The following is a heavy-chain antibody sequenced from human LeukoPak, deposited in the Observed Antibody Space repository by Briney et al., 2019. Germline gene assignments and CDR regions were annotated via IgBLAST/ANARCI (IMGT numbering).Heavy chain of an antibody. CDR3: ARLSAYYYGSYFYYYMDV. J-gene: IGHJ6*03. CDR2: IRQDESER. V-gene: IGHV3-7*01. Sequence: GGSLRLSCEGSGFSFSSYWMTWVRQLPGKGPEWVANIRQDESERYFADSVKGRFTISGDNAKKSVYLHMSSLRAEDTALYYCARLSAYYYGSYFYYYMDVWGKGTTVTVSS. CDR1: GFSFSSYW. D-gene: IGHD3-10*01.